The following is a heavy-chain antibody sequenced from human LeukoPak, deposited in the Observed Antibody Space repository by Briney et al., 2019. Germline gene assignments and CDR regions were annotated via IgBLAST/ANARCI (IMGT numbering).Heavy chain of an antibody. V-gene: IGHV3-23*01. D-gene: IGHD5-12*01. CDR2: ISNSGGRT. J-gene: IGHJ4*02. Sequence: GGSLRLSCAASGFTFSSYAMSWVRQAPGKGLEWVSSISNSGGRTFYTDSVKGRFTTSRDNSKITLYLQMNSLRAEDTAVYYCAKSYNGYESKPDYWGQGTLVTVSS. CDR3: AKSYNGYESKPDY. CDR1: GFTFSSYA.